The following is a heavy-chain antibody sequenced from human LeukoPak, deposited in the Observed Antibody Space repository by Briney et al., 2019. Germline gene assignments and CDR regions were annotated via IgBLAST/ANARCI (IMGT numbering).Heavy chain of an antibody. CDR3: ARDQHYYDSSGYCPYYYYGMDV. J-gene: IGHJ6*02. D-gene: IGHD3-22*01. Sequence: GGSLRLSCAASGFTFSSYAMHWVRQAPGKGLEWVAVISYDGSNKYYADSVKGRFTISRDNSKNTLYLQMNSLRAEDTAVYYCARDQHYYDSSGYCPYYYYGMDVWGQGTTVTVSS. V-gene: IGHV3-30-3*01. CDR1: GFTFSSYA. CDR2: ISYDGSNK.